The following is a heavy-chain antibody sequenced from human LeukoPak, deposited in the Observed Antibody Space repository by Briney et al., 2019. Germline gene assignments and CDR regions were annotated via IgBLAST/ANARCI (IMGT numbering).Heavy chain of an antibody. CDR3: VKDTRTKSQFDY. J-gene: IGHJ4*02. CDR2: IPSDGSKI. Sequence: GGSLRLSCAASGFTFSSYGMHWVRQAPGKGLERVAFIPSDGSKIYYADSVKGRFTISRDNSKNTVYLQMNSLRAEDTAVYYCVKDTRTKSQFDYWGQGTLVTVSS. D-gene: IGHD2-8*01. CDR1: GFTFSSYG. V-gene: IGHV3-30*02.